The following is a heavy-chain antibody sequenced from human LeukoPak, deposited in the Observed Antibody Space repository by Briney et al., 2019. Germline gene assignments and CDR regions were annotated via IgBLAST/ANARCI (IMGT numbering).Heavy chain of an antibody. V-gene: IGHV4-34*01. J-gene: IGHJ3*02. CDR2: INHSGST. Sequence: SETLSLTCAVYGGTFSGNYWSWLRQPPGKGLEWLGEINHSGSTTYNPSLKSRVIILVDPSKNQFSLKLSSVTAADTAVYHCARFYLGDDAFDIWGQGTMVTVSS. CDR3: ARFYLGDDAFDI. D-gene: IGHD7-27*01. CDR1: GGTFSGNY.